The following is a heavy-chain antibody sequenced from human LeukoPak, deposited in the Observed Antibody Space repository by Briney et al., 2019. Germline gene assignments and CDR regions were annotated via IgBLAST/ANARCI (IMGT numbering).Heavy chain of an antibody. CDR3: ARGPFDY. CDR2: IYSGGST. V-gene: IGHV3-53*01. J-gene: IGHJ4*02. Sequence: PGGSLGLSCAASGFTVSSNYMSWVRQAPGKGLEWVSVIYSGGSTYYADSVKGRFTISRDNSKNTLYLQMNSLRAEDTAVYYCARGPFDYWGQGTLVTVSS. CDR1: GFTVSSNY.